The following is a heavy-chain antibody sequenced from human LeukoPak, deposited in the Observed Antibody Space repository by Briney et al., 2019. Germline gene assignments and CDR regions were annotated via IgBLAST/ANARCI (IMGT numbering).Heavy chain of an antibody. CDR3: ARAIVVVIPDY. Sequence: ASVKVSCKASGYTFTGYYMHWVRQAPGQGLEWMGWINPNSGNTGYAQKFQGRVTMTRNTSISTAYMELSSLRSEDTAVYYCARAIVVVIPDYWGQGTLVTVSS. J-gene: IGHJ4*02. V-gene: IGHV1-8*02. D-gene: IGHD3-22*01. CDR2: INPNSGNT. CDR1: GYTFTGYY.